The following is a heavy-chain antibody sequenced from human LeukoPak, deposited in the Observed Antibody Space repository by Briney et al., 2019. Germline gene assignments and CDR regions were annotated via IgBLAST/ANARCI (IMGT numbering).Heavy chain of an antibody. J-gene: IGHJ4*02. CDR2: FDPEDGET. Sequence: ASVKVSCKVSGYTLTELSMRWVRQAPGKGLEWMGGFDPEDGETIYAQKFQGRVTMTEDTSTDTAYMELSSLRSEDTAVYYCAQYCTNGVCRYYFDYWGQGTLVTVSS. V-gene: IGHV1-24*01. D-gene: IGHD2-8*01. CDR3: AQYCTNGVCRYYFDY. CDR1: GYTLTELS.